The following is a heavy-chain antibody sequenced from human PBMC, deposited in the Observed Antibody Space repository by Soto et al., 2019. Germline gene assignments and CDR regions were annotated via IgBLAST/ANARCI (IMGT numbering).Heavy chain of an antibody. CDR3: AREMVRGVGSDY. V-gene: IGHV1-18*01. D-gene: IGHD3-10*01. CDR2: LSTYNGNT. CDR1: GYTFTSYG. J-gene: IGHJ4*02. Sequence: QVQLVQSGAEVKKPGASVKVSCKASGYTFTSYGISWVRQAPGQGLEWMGWLSTYNGNTKYAQKLQGRDTMTTDTPTSTAYMELRSLRSDDTAVFYCAREMVRGVGSDYWGQGTLVTVSS.